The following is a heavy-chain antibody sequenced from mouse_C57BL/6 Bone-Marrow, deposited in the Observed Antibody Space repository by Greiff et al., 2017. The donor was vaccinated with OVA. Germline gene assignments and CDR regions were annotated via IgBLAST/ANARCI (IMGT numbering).Heavy chain of an antibody. V-gene: IGHV1-54*01. D-gene: IGHD1-1*02. CDR3: ARLGPMWYLDY. CDR2: INPGSGGT. CDR1: GYAFTNYL. J-gene: IGHJ2*01. Sequence: VQLVESGAELVRPGTSVKVSCKASGYAFTNYLIEWVKQRPGQGLEWIGVINPGSGGTNYNEKFKGKATLTADKSSSTAYMQLSSLTSEDSAVYFCARLGPMWYLDYWGQGTTLTVSS.